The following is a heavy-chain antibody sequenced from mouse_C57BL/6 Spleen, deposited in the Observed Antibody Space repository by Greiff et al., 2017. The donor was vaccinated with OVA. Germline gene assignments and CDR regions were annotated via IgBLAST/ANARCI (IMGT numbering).Heavy chain of an antibody. V-gene: IGHV1-82*01. CDR3: ARDDYARYFDV. D-gene: IGHD2-4*01. CDR2: IYPGDGDT. J-gene: IGHJ1*03. CDR1: GYAFSSSW. Sequence: QVQLQQSGPELVKPGASVKISCKASGYAFSSSWMNWVKQRPGKGLEWIGRIYPGDGDTNYNGKFKGKATLTADKSSSTAYMQLSSLTSEDSAVYFCARDDYARYFDVWGTGTTVTVSS.